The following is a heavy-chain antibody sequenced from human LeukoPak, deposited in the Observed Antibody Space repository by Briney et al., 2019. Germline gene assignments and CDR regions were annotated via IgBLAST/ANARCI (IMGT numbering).Heavy chain of an antibody. CDR2: IYTSGST. CDR3: ARDSYGGNSGMPFDY. J-gene: IGHJ4*02. V-gene: IGHV4-4*07. Sequence: SETLSLTCTVSGGSISSYYWSWIQQPAGKGLEWIGRIYTSGSTNYNPSLKSRVTMSVDTSKNQFSLKLSSVTAADTAVYYCARDSYGGNSGMPFDYWGQGTLVTVSS. D-gene: IGHD4-23*01. CDR1: GGSISSYY.